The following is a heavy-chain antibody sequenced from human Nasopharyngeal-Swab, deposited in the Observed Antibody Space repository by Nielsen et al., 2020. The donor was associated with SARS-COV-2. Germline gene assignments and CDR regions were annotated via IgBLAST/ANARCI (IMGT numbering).Heavy chain of an antibody. V-gene: IGHV3-30*18. D-gene: IGHD2-21*02. J-gene: IGHJ4*02. Sequence: WIRQPPGKGLEWVAVISYDGSNKYYADSVKGRFTISRDNSKNTLYLQMNSPRAEDTAVYYCAKCGGDCRGRSVYFDYWGQGTLVTVSS. CDR3: AKCGGDCRGRSVYFDY. CDR2: ISYDGSNK.